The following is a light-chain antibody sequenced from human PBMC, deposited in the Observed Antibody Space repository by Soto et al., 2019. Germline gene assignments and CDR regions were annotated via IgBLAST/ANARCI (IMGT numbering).Light chain of an antibody. J-gene: IGKJ1*01. Sequence: EIVLTQSPATLSVSPGERATLSCRASQSVSSNLAWDQQKPGQAQRLLIYGASTRATGIPARFSGSVSWTEFTLTISSLQSEDFAVYYCQQYNNWPPWPFGQGTKVDI. V-gene: IGKV3-15*01. CDR1: QSVSSN. CDR2: GAS. CDR3: QQYNNWPPWP.